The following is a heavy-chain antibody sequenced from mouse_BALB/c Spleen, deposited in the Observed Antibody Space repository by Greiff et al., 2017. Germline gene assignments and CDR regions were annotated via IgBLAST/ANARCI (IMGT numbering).Heavy chain of an antibody. CDR1: GFSLTSYD. Sequence: QVQLKESGPGLVAPSQSLSITCTVSGFSLTSYDISWIRQPPGKGLEWLGVIWTGGGTNYNSAFMSRLSISKDNSKSQVFLKMNSLQTDDTAIYYCVRIHYYGPYAMDYWGQGTSVTVSS. J-gene: IGHJ4*01. V-gene: IGHV2-9-2*01. D-gene: IGHD1-2*01. CDR2: IWTGGGT. CDR3: VRIHYYGPYAMDY.